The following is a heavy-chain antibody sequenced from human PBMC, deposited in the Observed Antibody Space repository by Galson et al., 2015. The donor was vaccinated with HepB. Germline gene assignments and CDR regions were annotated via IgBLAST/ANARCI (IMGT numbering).Heavy chain of an antibody. D-gene: IGHD5-18*01. CDR2: INPSGGST. CDR1: GYTFTSYY. CDR3: ARAWGGYSYGLTRYYYGMDV. J-gene: IGHJ6*02. V-gene: IGHV1-46*01. Sequence: SGYTFTSYYMHWVRQAPGQGLEWMGIINPSGGSTSYAQKFQGRVTMTRDTSTSTVYMELSSLRSEDTAVYYCARAWGGYSYGLTRYYYGMDVWGQGTTVTVSS.